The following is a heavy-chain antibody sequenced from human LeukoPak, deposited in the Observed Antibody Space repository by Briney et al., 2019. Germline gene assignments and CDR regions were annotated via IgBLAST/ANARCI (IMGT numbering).Heavy chain of an antibody. CDR2: ISYDGSNK. CDR3: ARVSTSGWYPFDAFDI. D-gene: IGHD6-19*01. J-gene: IGHJ3*02. V-gene: IGHV3-30*04. Sequence: GGPLRLSCAASGFTFSSYAMHWLRQAPGKGLEWVALISYDGSNKYSTDSVKGRFTISRDTSKNTLYLQMNSLRPEDTAVYYCARVSTSGWYPFDAFDIWGQGTMVTVSS. CDR1: GFTFSSYA.